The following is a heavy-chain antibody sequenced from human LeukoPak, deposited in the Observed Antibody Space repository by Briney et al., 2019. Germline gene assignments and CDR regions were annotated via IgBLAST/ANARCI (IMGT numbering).Heavy chain of an antibody. D-gene: IGHD3-10*01. CDR3: ARGSVVDESGSYYRWFDL. CDR1: GFTFSDHS. J-gene: IGHJ5*01. CDR2: IERDGSEK. V-gene: IGHV3-7*01. Sequence: PGGSLSLSCVTSGFTFSDHSMMWVRQAPGKGLEWVANIERDGSEKNYVDSVRGRFTVSRDNRENSLYLHLNSLGVEDTAVYYCARGSVVDESGSYYRWFDLWGQGSLVTVS.